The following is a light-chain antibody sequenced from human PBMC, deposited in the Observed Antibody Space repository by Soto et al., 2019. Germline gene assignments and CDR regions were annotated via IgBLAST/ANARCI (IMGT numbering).Light chain of an antibody. V-gene: IGKV1-5*01. CDR3: QQYDSYSGT. J-gene: IGKJ1*01. CDR1: QGISVW. Sequence: DIQMTHSPSTLSASVGDRVTITCRASQGISVWLAWYQQKAGKAPKLLIYDASSLESGVPPRFSGSGSGTEFTLTIGSLQPDDFATYYCQQYDSYSGTFGQGTKVDIK. CDR2: DAS.